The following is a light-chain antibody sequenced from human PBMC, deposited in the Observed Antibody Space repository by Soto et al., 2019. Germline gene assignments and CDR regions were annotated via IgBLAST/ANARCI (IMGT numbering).Light chain of an antibody. J-gene: IGKJ1*01. Sequence: EIVMTQSPASLSVSPGERATLSCRASQSVSSNLAWYQQKPGQAPRLLIYGASTRATGIPARFSGSGSGTESTLTLSSLQSEDLAVYYCQQYNTWPWTFGQGTKVDIK. CDR1: QSVSSN. V-gene: IGKV3-15*01. CDR3: QQYNTWPWT. CDR2: GAS.